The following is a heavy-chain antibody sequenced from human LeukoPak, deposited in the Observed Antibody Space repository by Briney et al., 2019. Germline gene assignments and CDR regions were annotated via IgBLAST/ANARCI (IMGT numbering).Heavy chain of an antibody. Sequence: GGSLRLSCAASGFIVSSTYMSWVRQTPGKGLEWVSVIYSGGSTYYADSVKGRFTISRDNSKNTLYLQMNSLRAEDTALYYCAREQDREASATIVGDYWGQGTLVTVSS. CDR1: GFIVSSTY. D-gene: IGHD2-15*01. J-gene: IGHJ4*02. CDR3: AREQDREASATIVGDY. V-gene: IGHV3-53*01. CDR2: IYSGGST.